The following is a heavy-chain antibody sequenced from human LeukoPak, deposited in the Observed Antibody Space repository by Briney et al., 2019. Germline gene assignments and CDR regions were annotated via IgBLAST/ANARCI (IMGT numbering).Heavy chain of an antibody. CDR3: AKDIGAAAYYAFDI. CDR1: GFTFDDYA. J-gene: IGHJ3*02. V-gene: IGHV3-9*01. D-gene: IGHD6-13*01. CDR2: ISWNSGSI. Sequence: GGSLRLSCAASGFTFDDYAMHWVRQAPGKGPEWVSGISWNSGSIGYADSVKGRFTISRDNAKNSLYLQMSSLRAEDTALYYCAKDIGAAAYYAFDIWGQGTMVTVSS.